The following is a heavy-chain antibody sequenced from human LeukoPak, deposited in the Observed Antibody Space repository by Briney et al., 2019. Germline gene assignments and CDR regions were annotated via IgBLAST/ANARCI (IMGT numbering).Heavy chain of an antibody. D-gene: IGHD1-1*01. V-gene: IGHV3-30-3*01. Sequence: HSGGSLRLSCAASGFTFSSYAMHWVRQAPGKGLEWVAVISYDGSNKYYADSVKGRFTISRDNSKNTLYLQMNSLRAEDTAVYYCARELAYYFDYWGQGTLVTVSS. J-gene: IGHJ4*02. CDR1: GFTFSSYA. CDR3: ARELAYYFDY. CDR2: ISYDGSNK.